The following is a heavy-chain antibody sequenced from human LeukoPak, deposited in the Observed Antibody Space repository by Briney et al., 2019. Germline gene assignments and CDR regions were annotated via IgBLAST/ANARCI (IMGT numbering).Heavy chain of an antibody. CDR2: ISGSGSST. CDR3: AKAAVPGTKYYFDS. Sequence: PGGSLRLSCAASGFTFSSYAMVWLRQAPGKGLEWVSSISGSGSSTYYADSVKGRFTISRDSSKDTLYLQMNTLRAEDTALYYCAKAAVPGTKYYFDSWGQGTLVTVSS. J-gene: IGHJ4*02. V-gene: IGHV3-23*01. D-gene: IGHD2-8*01. CDR1: GFTFSSYA.